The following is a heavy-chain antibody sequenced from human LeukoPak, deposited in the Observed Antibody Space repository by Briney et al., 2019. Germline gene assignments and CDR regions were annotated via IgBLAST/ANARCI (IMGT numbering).Heavy chain of an antibody. CDR1: GYTFTNYD. CDR3: TGEGLDY. Sequence: GASVKVSCKASGYTFTNYDINWVRQATGQGLEWMGYKNPNSGSSAYARKFQGRVTITTDASISTAYMEVSGLRSEDTALYYCTGEGLDYWGQGTLVTVSS. J-gene: IGHJ4*02. V-gene: IGHV1-8*01. CDR2: KNPNSGSS.